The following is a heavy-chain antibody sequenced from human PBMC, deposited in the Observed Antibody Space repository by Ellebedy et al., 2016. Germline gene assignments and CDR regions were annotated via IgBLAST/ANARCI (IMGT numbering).Heavy chain of an antibody. CDR3: ARRSHGSAYWHFDL. CDR1: GFTFSDYY. V-gene: IGHV3-11*01. CDR2: ISHSGTSV. D-gene: IGHD6-25*01. Sequence: GGSLRLSCAASGFTFSDYYMSWIRQAPGKGLEWVSYISHSGTSVYSADSVKGRFTISKDSAKNSLYLQINNLGDEDTALYYCARRSHGSAYWHFDLWGRGTLVTVSS. J-gene: IGHJ2*01.